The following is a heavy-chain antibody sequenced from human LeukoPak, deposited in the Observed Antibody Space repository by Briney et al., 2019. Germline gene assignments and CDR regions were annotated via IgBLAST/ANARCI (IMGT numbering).Heavy chain of an antibody. V-gene: IGHV4-59*01. CDR3: ARASWAYSPFDS. J-gene: IGHJ4*02. CDR1: GGSISNYY. CDR2: IFYTGGT. D-gene: IGHD2-21*01. Sequence: SETLSLTCTISGGSISNYYWNWIRQPPGKGLEWVGYIFYTGGTNYNPSLKSRVAISEDTSKNQLSLKLTSVTAADTAVYYCARASWAYSPFDSWGQGTLVTVSS.